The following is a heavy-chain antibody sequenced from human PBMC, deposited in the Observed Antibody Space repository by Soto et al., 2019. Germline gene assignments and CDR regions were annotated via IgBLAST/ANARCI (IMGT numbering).Heavy chain of an antibody. CDR3: ARDPEVPYASSGPCDY. J-gene: IGHJ4*02. D-gene: IGHD3-22*01. Sequence: ASVKVSCKASGYTFTSYYMHWVRQAPGQGLEWMGIINPSGGSTSYAQKFQGRVTMTRDTSTSTVYMELSSLRSEETAVYYCARDPEVPYASSGPCDYWGQGTLVTVSS. CDR1: GYTFTSYY. V-gene: IGHV1-46*01. CDR2: INPSGGST.